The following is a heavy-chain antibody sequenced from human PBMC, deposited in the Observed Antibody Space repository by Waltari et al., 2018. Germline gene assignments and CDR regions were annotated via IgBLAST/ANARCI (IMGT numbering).Heavy chain of an antibody. V-gene: IGHV3-23*01. CDR2: ISGSGGST. CDR3: AKDPSSSAYAFDI. CDR1: GGSISSSSYY. J-gene: IGHJ3*02. Sequence: LQLQESGPGLVKPSETLSLTCTVSGGSISSSSYYWGWIRQPPGKGLEWVSAISGSGGSTYYADSVKGRFTISRDNSKNTLYLQMNSLRAEDTAVYYCAKDPSSSAYAFDIWGQGTMVTVSS. D-gene: IGHD6-6*01.